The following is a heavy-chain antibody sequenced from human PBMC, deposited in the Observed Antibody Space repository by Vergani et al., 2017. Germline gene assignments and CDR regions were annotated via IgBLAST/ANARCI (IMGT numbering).Heavy chain of an antibody. Sequence: EVQLVESGGGLVQPGGSLRLSCAASGFTFSDHYMDWVRQAPGKGLEWVGRTRNKANSYTTEYAASVKGRFTISRDNAKNSLYLQMNSLRAEDTAVYYCARSYCSSTSCYARPGAFDIWGQGTMVTVSS. D-gene: IGHD2-2*01. CDR1: GFTFSDHY. CDR2: TRNKANSYTT. V-gene: IGHV3-72*01. CDR3: ARSYCSSTSCYARPGAFDI. J-gene: IGHJ3*02.